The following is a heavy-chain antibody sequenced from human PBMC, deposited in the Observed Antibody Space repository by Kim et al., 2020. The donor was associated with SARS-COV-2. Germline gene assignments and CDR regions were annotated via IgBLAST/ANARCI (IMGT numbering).Heavy chain of an antibody. V-gene: IGHV3-30*01. D-gene: IGHD4-4*01. J-gene: IGHJ6*02. CDR3: ASTYPDYSNYYYYYGMDV. Sequence: KGRFTISIDNSKNTLYLQMNSLRAEDTAVYYCASTYPDYSNYYYYYGMDVWGQGTTVTVSS.